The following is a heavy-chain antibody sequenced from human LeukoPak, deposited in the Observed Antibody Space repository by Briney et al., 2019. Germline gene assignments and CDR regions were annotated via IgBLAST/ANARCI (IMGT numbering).Heavy chain of an antibody. D-gene: IGHD3-9*01. J-gene: IGHJ6*03. V-gene: IGHV3-33*06. Sequence: GGSLRLSCAASGFTFSSYGMHWVRQAPGKGLEWVAVIWYDGSNKYYADSVKGRFTISRDNSKNTLYLQMNSLRAEDTAVYYCAKDGGGYYDILTGNYYYYYYMDVWGKGTTVTVS. CDR2: IWYDGSNK. CDR1: GFTFSSYG. CDR3: AKDGGGYYDILTGNYYYYYYMDV.